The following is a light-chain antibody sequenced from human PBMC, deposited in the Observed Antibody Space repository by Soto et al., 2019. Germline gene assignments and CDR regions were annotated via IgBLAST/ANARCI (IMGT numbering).Light chain of an antibody. J-gene: IGLJ1*01. CDR3: SSYAGTNNPYV. CDR2: EVS. Sequence: QSALTQPPSASGSPGQSVTISCTGTSSDVGGYNYVSWYQQHPGKAPKLMIYEVSKRPSGVPDRFSGSKSGNTASLTVSGLKSEDEVDYYCSSYAGTNNPYVFGPGTKLTAL. V-gene: IGLV2-8*01. CDR1: SSDVGGYNY.